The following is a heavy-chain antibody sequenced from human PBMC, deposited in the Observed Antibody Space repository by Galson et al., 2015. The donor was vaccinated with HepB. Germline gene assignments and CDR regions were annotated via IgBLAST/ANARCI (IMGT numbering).Heavy chain of an antibody. D-gene: IGHD2-15*01. V-gene: IGHV1-69*10. CDR1: GGSFNRYA. CDR3: ARGQCSGGACLVESFDV. J-gene: IGHJ3*01. Sequence: SVKVSCKASGGSFNRYAITWVRQAPGQGLEWMAGIIPTLGLTNYERKFHGRIAITADQDTNTAYMDLSGLTSEDTAIYYCARGQCSGGACLVESFDVWGQGTMLTVSS. CDR2: IIPTLGLT.